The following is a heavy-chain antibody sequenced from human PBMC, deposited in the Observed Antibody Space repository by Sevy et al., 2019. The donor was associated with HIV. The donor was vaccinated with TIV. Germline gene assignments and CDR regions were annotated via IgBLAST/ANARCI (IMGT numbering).Heavy chain of an antibody. Sequence: SSVKVSCKACGGTFSSYAISWVRQAPGQGLEWMGGIRPIFGTANYAQKFQGRVTITADESTSTAYMELSSLRSEETAVYYCARDYDSTGPSGFDYWGQGTLVTVSS. D-gene: IGHD3-22*01. CDR2: IRPIFGTA. CDR1: GGTFSSYA. CDR3: ARDYDSTGPSGFDY. V-gene: IGHV1-69*13. J-gene: IGHJ4*02.